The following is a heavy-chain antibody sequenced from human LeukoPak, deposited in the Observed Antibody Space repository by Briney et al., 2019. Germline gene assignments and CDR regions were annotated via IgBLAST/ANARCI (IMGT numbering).Heavy chain of an antibody. D-gene: IGHD2-21*02. J-gene: IGHJ4*02. V-gene: IGHV3-30-3*01. Sequence: GGPLRLSCAASGFTFSSYAMHWVRQAPGKGLEWVAVISYDGSNKYYADSVKGRFTISRDNSKNTLYLQMNSLRAEDTAVYYCAKAHTVVVTAMALDYWGQGTLVTVSS. CDR1: GFTFSSYA. CDR2: ISYDGSNK. CDR3: AKAHTVVVTAMALDY.